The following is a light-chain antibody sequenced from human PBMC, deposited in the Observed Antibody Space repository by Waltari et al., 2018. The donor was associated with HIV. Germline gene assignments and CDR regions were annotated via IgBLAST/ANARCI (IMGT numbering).Light chain of an antibody. J-gene: IGLJ3*02. V-gene: IGLV2-14*03. CDR1: SLAVGGYNY. Sequence: QSALTQPASVSVSPGQSIILSCTCTSLAVGGYNYVSWYQQHPAKAPKPIIFDVGNRPSGVSSRFSGSKSGNTASLTISGLQTEDEADYYCNSYTSTTTRWLFGGGTRLTVL. CDR3: NSYTSTTTRWL. CDR2: DVG.